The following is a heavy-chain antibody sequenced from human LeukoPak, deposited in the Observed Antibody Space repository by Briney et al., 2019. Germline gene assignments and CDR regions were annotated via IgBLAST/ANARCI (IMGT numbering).Heavy chain of an antibody. CDR1: ALSISSYY. D-gene: IGHD3-22*01. CDR3: ASRTMIVGSFDY. J-gene: IGHJ4*02. V-gene: IGHV4-59*01. CDR2: IYYRGST. Sequence: VQPSETLSLTCTVSALSISSYYWSWLRQPPGTGLEWIGYIYYRGSTNYNPSLKSRVTISVDTSKSQFSVKLSAVTAADTAVYYCASRTMIVGSFDYWGQGTLVTVSS.